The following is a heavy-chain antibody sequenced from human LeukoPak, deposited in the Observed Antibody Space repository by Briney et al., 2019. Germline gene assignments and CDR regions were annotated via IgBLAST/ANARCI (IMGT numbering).Heavy chain of an antibody. CDR3: ARGPGKMPPSENWFDP. CDR1: GYTFSSYA. CDR2: INAGNGNT. D-gene: IGHD2-2*01. Sequence: ASVKVSCKASGYTFSSYAMHWVRQAPGQRLEWMGWINAGNGNTKYSQKFQGRVTITRDTSASTAYMDLSSLTSEDTAIYYCARGPGKMPPSENWFDPWGQGTLVTVSS. J-gene: IGHJ5*02. V-gene: IGHV1-3*01.